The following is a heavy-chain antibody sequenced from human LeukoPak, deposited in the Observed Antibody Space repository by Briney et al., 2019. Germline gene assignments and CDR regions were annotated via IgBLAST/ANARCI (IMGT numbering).Heavy chain of an antibody. J-gene: IGHJ6*02. V-gene: IGHV3-15*01. CDR1: GFTFSNAW. D-gene: IGHD1-14*01. CDR3: TTALPPEGAWSRPSYYYYGMDV. CDR2: IKSKTDGGTT. Sequence: GGSLRLSCAASGFTFSNAWMSWVRQAPGKGLEWVGRIKSKTDGGTTDYAAPVKGRFTISRDDSKNTLYLQMNSLKTEDTAVYYCTTALPPEGAWSRPSYYYYGMDVWGQGTTVTVSS.